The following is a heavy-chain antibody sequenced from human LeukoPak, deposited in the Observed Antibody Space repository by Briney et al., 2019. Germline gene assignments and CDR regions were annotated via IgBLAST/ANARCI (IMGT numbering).Heavy chain of an antibody. J-gene: IGHJ4*02. V-gene: IGHV1-69*05. D-gene: IGHD6-13*01. CDR2: IIPIFGTA. CDR3: ASLAAAGFDY. Sequence: ASVKVSCKASGGTFSSYAISWVRQAPGQGLEWMGGIIPIFGTANYAQKFQGRVTITTDESTSTAYMELSSLRSEDTAVYYCASLAAAGFDYWGQGTLATVSS. CDR1: GGTFSSYA.